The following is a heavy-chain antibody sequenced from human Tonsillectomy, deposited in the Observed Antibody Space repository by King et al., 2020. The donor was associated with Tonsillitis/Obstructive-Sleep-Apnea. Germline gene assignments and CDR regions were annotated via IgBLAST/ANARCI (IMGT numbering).Heavy chain of an antibody. CDR1: GGSVSSGSYY. CDR2: IYYSGST. J-gene: IGHJ6*03. Sequence: VQLQESGPGLVKPSETLSLTCTVSGGSVSSGSYYWSWIRQPPGKGLEYIGYIYYSGSTNYNPSLKSRVTISVDTSKNQFSLKLSSFTAADTAVYYCASPANEGYSYYMDVWGKGTTVTVSS. V-gene: IGHV4-61*01. CDR3: ASPANEGYSYYMDV. D-gene: IGHD2-8*01.